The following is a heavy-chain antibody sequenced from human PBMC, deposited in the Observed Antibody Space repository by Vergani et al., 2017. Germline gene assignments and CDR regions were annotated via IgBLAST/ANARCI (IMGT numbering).Heavy chain of an antibody. CDR3: ATYDDSSGYLKYFQH. D-gene: IGHD3-22*01. J-gene: IGHJ1*01. V-gene: IGHV1-69*01. CDR1: GGTFSSYA. Sequence: QVQLVQSGAEVKKPRSSVKVSCKASGGTFSSYAISWVRQAPGQGLEWMGGIIPIFGTANYAQKFQGRVTIAADESTSTAYMELSSLRSEDTAVYYCATYDDSSGYLKYFQHWGQGTLVTVSS. CDR2: IIPIFGTA.